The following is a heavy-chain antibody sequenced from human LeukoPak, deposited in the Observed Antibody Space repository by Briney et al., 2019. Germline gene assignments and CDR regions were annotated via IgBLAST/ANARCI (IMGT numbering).Heavy chain of an antibody. CDR2: IYYSGST. CDR3: ARVRGGYT. V-gene: IGHV4-34*01. CDR1: GGSFSGYY. Sequence: SETLSLTCAVYGGSFSGYYWSWIRQHPGKGLEWIGYIYYSGSTYYNPSLKSRVTISVDTSKNQFSLKLSSVTAADTAVYYCARVRGGYTWGQGALVTVSS. D-gene: IGHD5-12*01. J-gene: IGHJ5*02.